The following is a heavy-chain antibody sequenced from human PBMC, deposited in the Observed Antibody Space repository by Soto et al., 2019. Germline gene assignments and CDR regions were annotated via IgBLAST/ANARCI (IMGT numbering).Heavy chain of an antibody. CDR3: AKDTSGGNRYVWYYFDY. Sequence: EVQLVESGGGLVQPGRSLRLSCAASGFTFDDYAMHWVRQAPGKGLEWVSGISWNSGSIGYADSVKGRFTISRDNAKNSLYLQMNSLRAEDTALYYCAKDTSGGNRYVWYYFDYWGQGTLLTVSS. CDR1: GFTFDDYA. J-gene: IGHJ4*02. CDR2: ISWNSGSI. V-gene: IGHV3-9*01. D-gene: IGHD2-15*01.